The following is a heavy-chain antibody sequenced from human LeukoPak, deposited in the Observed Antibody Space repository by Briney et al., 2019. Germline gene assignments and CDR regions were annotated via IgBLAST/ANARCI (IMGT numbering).Heavy chain of an antibody. Sequence: PETLSLTCTVSGYSISSGYSWGWIRPPPGKGREWIGNIYYTGTTSYIPSLKSRVPISVDTSKNHFSLKLTSVPTADTAVYYWSRLLQDATLRFNYWGQGTLVSVS. V-gene: IGHV4-38-2*02. CDR2: IYYTGTT. CDR3: SRLLQDATLRFNY. D-gene: IGHD4-17*01. J-gene: IGHJ4*02. CDR1: GYSISSGYS.